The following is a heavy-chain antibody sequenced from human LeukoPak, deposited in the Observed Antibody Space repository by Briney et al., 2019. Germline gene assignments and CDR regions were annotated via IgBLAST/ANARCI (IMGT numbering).Heavy chain of an antibody. D-gene: IGHD6-13*01. J-gene: IGHJ4*02. CDR3: ARGVAAAGQYYFDY. V-gene: IGHV4-39*01. CDR2: IYYSGST. Sequence: KSSETLSLTCTVSGGSISSTSYYWGWIRQPPGKGLEWIGTIYYSGSTYYNPSLKSRVTISVDTSKNQSSLKLSSVTAADTAVYYCARGVAAAGQYYFDYWGQGTLVTVSS. CDR1: GGSISSTSYY.